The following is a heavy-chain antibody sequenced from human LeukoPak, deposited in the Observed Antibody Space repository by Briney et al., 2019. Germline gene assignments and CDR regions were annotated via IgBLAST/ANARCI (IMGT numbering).Heavy chain of an antibody. J-gene: IGHJ5*02. Sequence: SETLSLTCTVSGAFISSSSYYWGWIRQPPGKGLEWIGTIYYNGGTYYKPSLKTRVTISVDTSKNQFSLKLTSVTAADTAVYYCASAPGVWFGESPRDNWFDPWGQGTLVTVSS. D-gene: IGHD3-10*01. CDR2: IYYNGGT. V-gene: IGHV4-39*01. CDR3: ASAPGVWFGESPRDNWFDP. CDR1: GAFISSSSYY.